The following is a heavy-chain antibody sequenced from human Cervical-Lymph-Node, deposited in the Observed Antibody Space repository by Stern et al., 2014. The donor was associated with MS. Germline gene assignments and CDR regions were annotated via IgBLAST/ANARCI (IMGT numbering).Heavy chain of an antibody. V-gene: IGHV1-69*01. D-gene: IGHD3-10*01. CDR3: ARAPRGSAQVAFDI. Sequence: VQLVESGAEVKKPGSSVKVSCKAAGGTFYSYYITWVRQAPGQGLEWMGGIIPLFGAPNYAQIFQGRVTITADASTSTAYMELRSLRVEDTAVYYCARAPRGSAQVAFDILGQGTLVTVSS. J-gene: IGHJ3*02. CDR1: GGTFYSYY. CDR2: IIPLFGAP.